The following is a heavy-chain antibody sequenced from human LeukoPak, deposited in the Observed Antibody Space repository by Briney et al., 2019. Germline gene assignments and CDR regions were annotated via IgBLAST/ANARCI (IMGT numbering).Heavy chain of an antibody. D-gene: IGHD4-17*01. CDR1: GGSISSSSYY. Sequence: SETLSLTCTVSGGSISSSSYYWGWIRQPPGRGLEWIGSIYYSGSTYYNPSLKSRVTISVDTSKNQFSLKLSSVTAADTAVYYCAGARTRVYLSAAFDIWGQGTMVAVSS. J-gene: IGHJ3*02. CDR2: IYYSGST. CDR3: AGARTRVYLSAAFDI. V-gene: IGHV4-39*01.